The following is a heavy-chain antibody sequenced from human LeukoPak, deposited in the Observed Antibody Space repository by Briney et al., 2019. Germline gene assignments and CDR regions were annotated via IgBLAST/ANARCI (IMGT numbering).Heavy chain of an antibody. CDR3: ARAGDYGDEFYFDY. J-gene: IGHJ4*02. CDR1: GFTFSSYS. CDR2: ISSSSSYI. D-gene: IGHD4-17*01. Sequence: GGSLRLSCAASGFTFSSYSMNWVRQAPGKGLEWVSSISSSSSYIYYADSVKGRFTISRDNAKNSLYLQMNSLRAEDTAVYYCARAGDYGDEFYFDYWGQGTLVTVSS. V-gene: IGHV3-21*01.